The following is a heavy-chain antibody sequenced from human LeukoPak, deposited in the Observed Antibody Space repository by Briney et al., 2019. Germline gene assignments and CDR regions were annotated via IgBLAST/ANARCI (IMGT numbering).Heavy chain of an antibody. CDR1: GGSISSSSYY. J-gene: IGHJ2*01. V-gene: IGHV4-39*07. Sequence: SETLSLTCTVSGGSISSSSYYWGWIRQPPGKGLEWIGSIYYSGSTYYNPSLKSRVTISVDTSKNQFSLKLSSVTAADTAVYYCARAGKGAAPSYWYFDLRGRGTLVTVSS. CDR2: IYYSGST. D-gene: IGHD3-16*01. CDR3: ARAGKGAAPSYWYFDL.